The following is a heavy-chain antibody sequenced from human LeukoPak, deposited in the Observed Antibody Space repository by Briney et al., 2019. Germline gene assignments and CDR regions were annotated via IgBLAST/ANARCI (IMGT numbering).Heavy chain of an antibody. D-gene: IGHD3-10*01. CDR3: STDSGRSYFYFDF. J-gene: IGHJ4*02. V-gene: IGHV1-24*01. Sequence: ASVKVSCKLSGFGLSVLSIHWMRQAPGKGLEWVGGIRPETGEPIFAQKFRGRVTITEDTFTDTGYLELRGLTSEDTAVYYCSTDSGRSYFYFDFWGQGTLVTVSS. CDR1: GFGLSVLS. CDR2: IRPETGEP.